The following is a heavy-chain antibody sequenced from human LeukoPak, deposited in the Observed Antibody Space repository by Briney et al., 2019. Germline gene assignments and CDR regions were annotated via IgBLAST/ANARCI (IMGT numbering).Heavy chain of an antibody. J-gene: IGHJ6*03. Sequence: SVKVSCKASGGTFSSYAISWVRQAPGQGLEWMGGIIPIFGTANYAQKFQGRVAITADKSTSTAYMELSSLRAEDTAVYYCARWRYRVYYYMDVWGKGTTVTVSS. CDR3: ARWRYRVYYYMDV. CDR2: IIPIFGTA. CDR1: GGTFSSYA. D-gene: IGHD1-26*01. V-gene: IGHV1-69*06.